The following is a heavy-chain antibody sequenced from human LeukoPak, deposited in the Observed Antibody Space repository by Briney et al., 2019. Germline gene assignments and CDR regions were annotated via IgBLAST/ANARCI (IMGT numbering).Heavy chain of an antibody. CDR1: GASISSYY. J-gene: IGHJ4*02. Sequence: SETLSLTCTVSGASISSYYWSWIRQPAGKGLEWIGHIYTSESTKYNPSLKSRVTMSVDTSKSQFSLKLSSVTAADTAIYYCARDMGSASSGYYPYYFDYWGQGTLVTVSS. V-gene: IGHV4-4*07. D-gene: IGHD3-22*01. CDR3: ARDMGSASSGYYPYYFDY. CDR2: IYTSEST.